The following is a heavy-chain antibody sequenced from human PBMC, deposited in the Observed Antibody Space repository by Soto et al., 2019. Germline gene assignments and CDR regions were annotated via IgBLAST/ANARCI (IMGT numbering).Heavy chain of an antibody. CDR1: GDTFTDYY. Sequence: QVQLMQSGAEVKKPGASVKVSCKASGDTFTDYYIHWVRQAPGQGLEWMGTVNPSGGHTTYAQHFLGRVTMTRDTSTSTLYMERTSLTSDATAVYYCARGGHVVVVTAALDYWGQGTLVTVSS. D-gene: IGHD2-21*02. CDR3: ARGGHVVVVTAALDY. CDR2: VNPSGGHT. J-gene: IGHJ4*02. V-gene: IGHV1-46*01.